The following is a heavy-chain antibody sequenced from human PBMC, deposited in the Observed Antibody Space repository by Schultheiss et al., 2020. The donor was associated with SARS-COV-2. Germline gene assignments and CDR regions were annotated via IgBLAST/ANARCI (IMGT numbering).Heavy chain of an antibody. CDR2: IYYSRST. J-gene: IGHJ3*02. Sequence: GSLRLSCAVYGGSFSGYYWSWIRQPPGKGLEWIGYIYYSRSTDYNPSLKSRVTISADTSKNQFSLKLSSVTAADTAVYYCARDYDSFSYPRKSAFDIWGLGTMVTVSS. D-gene: IGHD3-22*01. CDR1: GGSFSGYY. CDR3: ARDYDSFSYPRKSAFDI. V-gene: IGHV4-59*12.